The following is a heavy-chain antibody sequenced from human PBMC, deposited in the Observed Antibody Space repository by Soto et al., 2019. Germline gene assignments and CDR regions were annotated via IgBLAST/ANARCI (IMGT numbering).Heavy chain of an antibody. CDR1: GGSISSGDYY. V-gene: IGHV4-30-4*01. Sequence: QVQLQESGPGLVKPSQTLSLTCTVSGGSISSGDYYWSWIRQPPGKGLEWIGYIYHSGNTYYNPSLKSRVTISVDTSKNQFSLKLSSVTAADTAVYYCARERPDVARLDPWGQGTLVTVSS. J-gene: IGHJ5*02. CDR2: IYHSGNT. D-gene: IGHD6-6*01. CDR3: ARERPDVARLDP.